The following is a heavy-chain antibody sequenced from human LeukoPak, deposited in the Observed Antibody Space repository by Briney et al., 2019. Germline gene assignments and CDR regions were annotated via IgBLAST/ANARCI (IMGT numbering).Heavy chain of an antibody. CDR2: IYYIGIT. D-gene: IGHD1-7*01. CDR1: GGSISSSSYY. V-gene: IGHV4-39*01. CDR3: ARRWNYGRNYYIDV. Sequence: SETLSLTCTVSGGSISSSSYYWGWIRQPPGKGLEWIGSIYYIGITYYKPSLQSRVTISVDTSKNQFSLKMTSVTAADTAVYYCARRWNYGRNYYIDVWGKGATVSVSS. J-gene: IGHJ6*03.